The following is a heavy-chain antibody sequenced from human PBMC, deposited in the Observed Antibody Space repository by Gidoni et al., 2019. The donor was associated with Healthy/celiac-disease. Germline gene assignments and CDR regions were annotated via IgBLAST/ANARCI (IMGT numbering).Heavy chain of an antibody. CDR3: ASASGSSTFDY. CDR1: GYSISSGYY. V-gene: IGHV4-38-2*01. Sequence: QVQLQESGPGLTKPSETLSLTCAVSGYSISSGYYWGWIRQPPGKGLEWFGSIYHSGSTDYNPALKSRVTISVDTAKNQSSQKLSSVTAADTAVYYCASASGSSTFDYWGQGTLVTVSS. D-gene: IGHD1-26*01. CDR2: IYHSGST. J-gene: IGHJ4*02.